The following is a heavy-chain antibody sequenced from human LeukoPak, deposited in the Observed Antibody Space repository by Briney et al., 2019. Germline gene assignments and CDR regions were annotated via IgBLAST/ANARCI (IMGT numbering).Heavy chain of an antibody. CDR3: AKARGYSGSVLGY. J-gene: IGHJ4*02. D-gene: IGHD5-12*01. V-gene: IGHV3-30*18. Sequence: GGSLRLSCAAPGFTFSSYGMHWVRQAPGKGLGWVAVISYDVSNKYYADSVKGRFTISRDNSTNTLYLQMNSLRAEDTAVYYCAKARGYSGSVLGYWGQGTLVTVSS. CDR1: GFTFSSYG. CDR2: ISYDVSNK.